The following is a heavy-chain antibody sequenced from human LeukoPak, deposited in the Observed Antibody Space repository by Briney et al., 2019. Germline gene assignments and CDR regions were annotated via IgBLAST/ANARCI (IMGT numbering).Heavy chain of an antibody. J-gene: IGHJ3*02. CDR1: GFTVSSNY. V-gene: IGHV3-66*01. CDR3: ARAVDTAMVTAFDI. Sequence: PGGSLRLSCAASGFTVSSNYMSWVRQAPGKGLEWVSVIYSGGSTYYADSVKGRFTISRDNSKNTLYLQMNSLRAEDTAVYYCARAVDTAMVTAFDIWGQGTMVTVSS. CDR2: IYSGGST. D-gene: IGHD5-18*01.